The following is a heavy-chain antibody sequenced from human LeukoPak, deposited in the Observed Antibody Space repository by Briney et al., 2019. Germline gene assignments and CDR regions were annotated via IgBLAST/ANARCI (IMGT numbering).Heavy chain of an antibody. J-gene: IGHJ6*02. CDR1: GYTFTGYY. CDR2: INPNSGGT. Sequence: ASVKVSCKASGYTFTGYYMHWVRQAPGQGLEWMGWINPNSGGTNYAQKFQGWVTMTRDTSISTAYMELSRLRSDDTAVYYCARGATMVRGYYGMDVWGQGTTVTVSS. V-gene: IGHV1-2*04. CDR3: ARGATMVRGYYGMDV. D-gene: IGHD3-10*01.